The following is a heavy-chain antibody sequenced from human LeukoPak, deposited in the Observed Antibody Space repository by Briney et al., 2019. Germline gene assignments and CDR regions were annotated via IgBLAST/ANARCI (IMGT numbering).Heavy chain of an antibody. V-gene: IGHV4-4*07. CDR1: GNSFGDYY. CDR2: IYTSGST. D-gene: IGHD2-15*01. CDR3: ARGLRYCSGGSCYKYYYYYYMDV. Sequence: SETLSLTCTVSGNSFGDYYGSWIRQPAGKGLEWIGRIYTSGSTTYNPSLKSRVTMSVDTSKSQFSLKLSSVTAADTAVYYCARGLRYCSGGSCYKYYYYYYMDVWGKGTTVTVSS. J-gene: IGHJ6*03.